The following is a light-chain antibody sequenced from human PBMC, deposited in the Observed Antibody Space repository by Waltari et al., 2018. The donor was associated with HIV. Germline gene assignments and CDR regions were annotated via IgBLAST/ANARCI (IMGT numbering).Light chain of an antibody. CDR1: QSISSW. J-gene: IGKJ1*01. CDR3: QQYNSYSQT. V-gene: IGKV1-5*03. Sequence: DIQMTQSPSTLSASVGHRFTITCRASQSISSWLAWYQQKPGKAPKLLIYKASSLESGVPSRFSGSGSGTEFTLTISSLQPDDFAAYYCQQYNSYSQTFGQGTKVEMK. CDR2: KAS.